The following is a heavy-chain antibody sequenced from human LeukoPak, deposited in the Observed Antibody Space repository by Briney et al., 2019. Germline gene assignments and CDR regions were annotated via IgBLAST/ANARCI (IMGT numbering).Heavy chain of an antibody. CDR1: GYTFTGYY. CDR3: ARVLSNWGHHAFDI. Sequence: ASVKVSCKASGYTFTGYYMHWVRQAPGQGLEWMGWINPNSGGTNYAQKFQGRVTMTRDTSISTAYMELSRLRSDDTAVYYCARVLSNWGHHAFDIWGQGTMVTVSS. V-gene: IGHV1-2*02. CDR2: INPNSGGT. J-gene: IGHJ3*02. D-gene: IGHD7-27*01.